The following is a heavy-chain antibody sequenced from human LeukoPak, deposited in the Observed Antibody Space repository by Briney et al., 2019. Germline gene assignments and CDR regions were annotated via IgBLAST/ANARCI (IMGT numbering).Heavy chain of an antibody. D-gene: IGHD3/OR15-3a*01. V-gene: IGHV3-15*01. CDR3: TAGTGRSDFDY. Sequence: PGESLRLSRAASGFTFSKAWMSWVRQAPGRGLEWVGRIKRKGDDGTIDYAAPVKGRLSISRDDSKNTLYLQMNSLKSEDTAVYYCTAGTGRSDFDYWGQGTLVTVSS. J-gene: IGHJ4*02. CDR1: GFTFSKAW. CDR2: IKRKGDDGTI.